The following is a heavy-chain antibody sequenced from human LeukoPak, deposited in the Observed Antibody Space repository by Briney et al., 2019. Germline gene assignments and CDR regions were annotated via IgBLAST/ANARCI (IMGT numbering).Heavy chain of an antibody. J-gene: IGHJ4*02. CDR3: GDPPSDY. CDR1: GFKFSKNW. D-gene: IGHD2-21*02. Sequence: GGSLRLSCAASGFKFSKNWMTWVRQAPGKGLEWVANIRQDGSEKNYVDSVKGRFTISRDNAKNSLYLQMNSLRAEDTAVYYCGDPPSDYWGQGTLVTVSS. V-gene: IGHV3-7*01. CDR2: IRQDGSEK.